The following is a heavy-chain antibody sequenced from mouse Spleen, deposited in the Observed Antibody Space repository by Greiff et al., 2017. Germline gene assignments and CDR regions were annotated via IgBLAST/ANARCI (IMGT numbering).Heavy chain of an antibody. CDR1: GFTFSDYG. CDR3: ARRDGSSSFAY. CDR2: ISSGSSTI. J-gene: IGHJ3*01. V-gene: IGHV5-17*01. D-gene: IGHD1-1*01. Sequence: EVMLVESGGGLVKPGGSLKLSCAASGFTFSDYGMHWVRQAPEKGLEWVAYISSGSSTIYYADTVKGRFTISRDNAKNTLFLQMTSLRSEDTAMYYCARRDGSSSFAYWGQGTLVTVSA.